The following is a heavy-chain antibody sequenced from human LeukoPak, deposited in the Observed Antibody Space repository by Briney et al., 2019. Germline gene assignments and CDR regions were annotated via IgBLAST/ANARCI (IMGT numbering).Heavy chain of an antibody. CDR1: GGSISSSSYY. Sequence: PSETLSLTCTVSGGSISSSSYYWGWIRQPPGKGLEWIGSIYYSGSTYYNPSLKSRVTISVDTSKNQFSLKLSSVTAADTAVYYSARLKLGAYFDLWGRGTLVTVSS. CDR3: ARLKLGAYFDL. V-gene: IGHV4-39*01. CDR2: IYYSGST. J-gene: IGHJ2*01. D-gene: IGHD3-16*01.